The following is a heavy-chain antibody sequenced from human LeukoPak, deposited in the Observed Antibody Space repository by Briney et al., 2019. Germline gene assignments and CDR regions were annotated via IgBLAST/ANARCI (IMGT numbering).Heavy chain of an antibody. V-gene: IGHV3-23*01. CDR3: AKGSPVAATGRSWFDP. Sequence: GVSLRLSCAASGFTFSSYAMGWVRQAPGKGLEWVSTISGSGGSTYYADSVKGRFTISRDNSKNTLYVQMNSLRAEDTAIYYGAKGSPVAATGRSWFDPGDQRALVTVSS. CDR2: ISGSGGST. D-gene: IGHD6-13*01. CDR1: GFTFSSYA. J-gene: IGHJ5*02.